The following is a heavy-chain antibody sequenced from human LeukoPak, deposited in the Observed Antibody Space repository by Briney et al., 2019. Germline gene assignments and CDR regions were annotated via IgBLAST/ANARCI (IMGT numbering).Heavy chain of an antibody. CDR3: ARDGRDGYNQSGGDY. CDR2: IIPIFGTA. V-gene: IGHV1-69*13. CDR1: GGTFSSYA. J-gene: IGHJ4*02. Sequence: GASVKVSCKASGGTFSSYAISWVRQAPGQGLEWMGGIIPIFGTANYAQKFQGRVTITADESTSTAYMELSSLRSEDTAVYYCARDGRDGYNQSGGDYWGQGTLVTVSS. D-gene: IGHD5-24*01.